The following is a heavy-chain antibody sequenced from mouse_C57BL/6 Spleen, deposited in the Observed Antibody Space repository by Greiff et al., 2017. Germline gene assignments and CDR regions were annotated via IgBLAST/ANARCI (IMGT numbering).Heavy chain of an antibody. CDR3: ARSRDYHYAMDY. D-gene: IGHD2-4*01. CDR1: GYAFSSYW. J-gene: IGHJ4*01. V-gene: IGHV1-80*01. CDR2: IYPGDGDT. Sequence: VKLQESGAELVKPGASVKISCKASGYAFSSYWMNWVKQRPGKGLEWIGQIYPGDGDTNYNGTFKGKATLTADKSSSPAYMQLRSLTSEASAVYFCARSRDYHYAMDYWGQGTSVTVSS.